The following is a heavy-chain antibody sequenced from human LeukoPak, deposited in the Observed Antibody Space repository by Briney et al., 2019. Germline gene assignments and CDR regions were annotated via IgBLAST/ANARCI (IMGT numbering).Heavy chain of an antibody. V-gene: IGHV4-59*08. CDR1: GGSISSYY. D-gene: IGHD3-22*01. J-gene: IGHJ4*02. CDR3: ARLEYYYDSSGWYYFDY. CDR2: IYYSGST. Sequence: TSETPSLTCTVSGGSISSYYWSWIRQPPGKGLEWIGYIYYSGSTNYNPSLKSRVTISVDTSKNQFSLKLSSVTAADTAVYYCARLEYYYDSSGWYYFDYWGQGTLVTVSS.